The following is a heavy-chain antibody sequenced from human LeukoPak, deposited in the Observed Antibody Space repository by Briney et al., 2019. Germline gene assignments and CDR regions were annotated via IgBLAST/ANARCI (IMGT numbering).Heavy chain of an antibody. CDR1: GYTFTRYD. CDR3: TRGPYCRSTSCSTRFDYYYYMDV. J-gene: IGHJ6*03. V-gene: IGHV1-18*01. Sequence: ASVKVSCKASGYTFTRYDLSWVRQAPGQGLERMGWISTSSGHTNYAQKVQDRVTMTTDTTTNTVFMELRSLRSDDTAVYYCTRGPYCRSTSCSTRFDYYYYMDVWGKGTTVTVSS. CDR2: ISTSSGHT. D-gene: IGHD2-2*02.